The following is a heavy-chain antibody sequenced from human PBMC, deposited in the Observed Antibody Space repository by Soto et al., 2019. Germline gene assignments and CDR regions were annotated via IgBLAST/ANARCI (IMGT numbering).Heavy chain of an antibody. V-gene: IGHV1-46*03. CDR2: INPSGGST. J-gene: IGHJ4*02. Sequence: GASVKVSCKASGYTFTSYYMQWVRQAPRQGLEWMGIINPSGGSTSYAQKFQGRVTMTRDTSTSTVYMELSSLRSEDTAVYYCARDWGGKATVSHFDYWGQGTLVTVSS. CDR1: GYTFTSYY. CDR3: ARDWGGKATVSHFDY. D-gene: IGHD4-4*01.